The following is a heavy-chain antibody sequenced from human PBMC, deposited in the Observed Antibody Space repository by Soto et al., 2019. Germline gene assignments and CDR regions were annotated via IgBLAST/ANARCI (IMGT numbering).Heavy chain of an antibody. CDR2: ISYDGSNK. CDR1: GFTFSSYA. Sequence: QVQLVESGGGVVQPGRSLRLSCAASGFTFSSYAMHWVRQAPGKGLEWVAVISYDGSNKYYADSVKGRFTISRDNSKNTLYLQMNSLRAEDTAVYYCARDQPFDYWGQGPLVTVSS. V-gene: IGHV3-30-3*01. CDR3: ARDQPFDY. J-gene: IGHJ4*02.